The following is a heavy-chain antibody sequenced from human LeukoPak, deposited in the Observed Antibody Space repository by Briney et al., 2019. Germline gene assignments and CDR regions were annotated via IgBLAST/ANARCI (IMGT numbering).Heavy chain of an antibody. Sequence: GGSLSLSCALSGFTLSSYAISWVGQPPGPGLEGLSAISSCFGSTYYADSVKGRFTISRDNSKNTLYLQMKSLRAEDTAVYYCGRGERDSGSYYEYWGQGTLVTVSS. D-gene: IGHD3-10*01. V-gene: IGHV3-23*01. J-gene: IGHJ4*02. CDR3: GRGERDSGSYYEY. CDR2: ISSCFGST. CDR1: GFTLSSYA.